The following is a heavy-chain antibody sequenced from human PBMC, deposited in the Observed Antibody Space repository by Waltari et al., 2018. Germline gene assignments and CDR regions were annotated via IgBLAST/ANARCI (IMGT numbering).Heavy chain of an antibody. CDR3: ATDYGGNWYFQH. CDR2: TNPNSGGT. V-gene: IGHV1-2*06. D-gene: IGHD2-15*01. CDR1: GYTFTGYY. J-gene: IGHJ1*01. Sequence: QVQLVQSGAEVKKPGASVKVSCKASGYTFTGYYMHWVRQAPGQGLEWMGRTNPNSGGTNYAQKFQGRVTMTRDTSIITAYMGLSRLRSDDTAVYYCATDYGGNWYFQHWGQGTLVTVSS.